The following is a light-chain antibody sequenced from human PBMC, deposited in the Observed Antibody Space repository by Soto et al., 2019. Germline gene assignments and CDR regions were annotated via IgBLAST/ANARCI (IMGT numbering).Light chain of an antibody. Sequence: QSVLPQPPSATGTPGQRVPVSCSVKNSSIGSNYVYWYQQLPGTAPKLLIYRNDQRPSGVPDRFSGSRSGTSASLAISGLRSEDEAIYYCATWVDSLSVYVFGTGTKVTVL. J-gene: IGLJ1*01. CDR1: NSSIGSNY. CDR3: ATWVDSLSVYV. CDR2: RND. V-gene: IGLV1-47*01.